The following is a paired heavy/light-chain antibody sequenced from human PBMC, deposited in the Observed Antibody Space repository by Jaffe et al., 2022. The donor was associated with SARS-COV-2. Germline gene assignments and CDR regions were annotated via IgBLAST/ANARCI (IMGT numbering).Light chain of an antibody. CDR3: QSYDTSLSGSGV. V-gene: IGLV1-40*01. CDR2: GNN. CDR1: SSNIGAGYD. J-gene: IGLJ2*01. Sequence: QSVLTQPPSVSGAPGQRVTISCTGSSSNIGAGYDVHWYQHLPGTAPKLLIYGNNNRPSGVPDRFSGSKSGTSASLAITGLQAEDEADYYCQSYDTSLSGSGVFGGGTKLTVL.
Heavy chain of an antibody. V-gene: IGHV1-46*04. J-gene: IGHJ6*03. CDR3: ARDPSLHRDYFYYMDV. D-gene: IGHD1-26*01. CDR2: INPSDGNT. Sequence: QVQLVQSGAEVKKPGASVKISCKASGYTFTSYYMHLVRQAPGQGLEWMGTINPSDGNTRYAQKLQGRVTLTRDTSTSTVYMELSSLRSEDTAVYYCARDPSLHRDYFYYMDVWGKGTTVTVSS. CDR1: GYTFTSYY.